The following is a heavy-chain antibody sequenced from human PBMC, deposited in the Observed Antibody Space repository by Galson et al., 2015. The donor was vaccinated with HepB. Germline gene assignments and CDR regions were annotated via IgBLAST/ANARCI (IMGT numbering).Heavy chain of an antibody. CDR3: ATIGGVTTFNDYYYYYGMDV. D-gene: IGHD2/OR15-2a*01. V-gene: IGHV3-30*03. CDR1: GFTFSSYG. Sequence: SLRLSCAASGFTFSSYGMHWVRQAPGKGLEWVAVISYDGSNKYYADSVKGRFTISRDNSKNTLYLQMNSLRAEDTAVYYCATIGGVTTFNDYYYYYGMDVWGQGTTVTVSS. J-gene: IGHJ6*02. CDR2: ISYDGSNK.